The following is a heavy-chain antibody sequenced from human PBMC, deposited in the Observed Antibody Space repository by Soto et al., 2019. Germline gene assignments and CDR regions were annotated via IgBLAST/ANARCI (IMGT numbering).Heavy chain of an antibody. Sequence: EVHLVQSGGDLVQPGGSLRLSCVASGFTFSTYWMTWVRQAPGMGLEWVAGIKEDESEEVYVDSVKGRFSISRDNAKNSLYLQLNSLTAEDTAVYYCATAISSPFCNFDSWGQGSLVTVSS. V-gene: IGHV3-7*01. CDR3: ATAISSPFCNFDS. CDR2: IKEDESEE. CDR1: GFTFSTYW. D-gene: IGHD3-3*01. J-gene: IGHJ4*02.